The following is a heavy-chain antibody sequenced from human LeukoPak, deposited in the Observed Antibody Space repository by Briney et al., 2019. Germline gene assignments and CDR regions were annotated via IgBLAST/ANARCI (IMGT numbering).Heavy chain of an antibody. Sequence: SVKVPCKASGGTFSSYAISWVRQAPGQGLEWMGRIIPIFGTANYAQKFQGRVTITADKSTSTAYMELSSLRSEDTAVYYCARDNDISPIHWGQGTLVTVSS. CDR1: GGTFSSYA. D-gene: IGHD3-9*01. CDR3: ARDNDISPIH. J-gene: IGHJ4*02. V-gene: IGHV1-69*06. CDR2: IIPIFGTA.